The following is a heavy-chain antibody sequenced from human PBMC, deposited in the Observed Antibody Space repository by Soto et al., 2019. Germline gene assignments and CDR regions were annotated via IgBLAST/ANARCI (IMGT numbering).Heavy chain of an antibody. J-gene: IGHJ4*02. V-gene: IGHV1-8*01. CDR1: GYTFSNYD. Sequence: QVQLVQSGAELKKPGASVKVSCKASGYTFSNYDMNGVRQATGQGPEWIGWVNPNNGDTGYAQKFQGRVTLTTDISTTTAYMVLTSLRSEDTAIYYCAKVSRKGSAIDFDYWGQGTLITVSS. CDR3: AKVSRKGSAIDFDY. D-gene: IGHD3-10*01. CDR2: VNPNNGDT.